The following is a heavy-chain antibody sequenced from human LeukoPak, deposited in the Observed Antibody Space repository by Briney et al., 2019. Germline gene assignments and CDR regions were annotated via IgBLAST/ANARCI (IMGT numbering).Heavy chain of an antibody. D-gene: IGHD2-21*01. V-gene: IGHV3-33*01. Sequence: GGSLRPSCAASGFIFSHYGMHWVRQAPGKGLEWVAVQNDASTENFADSVKGRFTISRDNSKNTVFLQMNSLRVEDTAVYYCARELSQIVWGGLDYGGQGTLVSVSS. CDR1: GFIFSHYG. CDR3: ARELSQIVWGGLDY. J-gene: IGHJ4*02. CDR2: QNDASTE.